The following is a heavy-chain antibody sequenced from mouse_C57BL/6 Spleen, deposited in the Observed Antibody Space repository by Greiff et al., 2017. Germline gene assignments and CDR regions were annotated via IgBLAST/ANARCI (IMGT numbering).Heavy chain of an antibody. V-gene: IGHV5-16*01. D-gene: IGHD1-1*01. J-gene: IGHJ1*03. CDR2: INYDGSST. CDR3: ARYYYGSFWYFDV. Sequence: EVKVVESEGGLVQPGSSMKLSCTASGFTFSDYYMAWVRQVPEKGLEWVANINYDGSSTYYLDSLKSRFIISRDNAKNILYLQMSSLKSEDTATYYCARYYYGSFWYFDVWGTGTTVTVSS. CDR1: GFTFSDYY.